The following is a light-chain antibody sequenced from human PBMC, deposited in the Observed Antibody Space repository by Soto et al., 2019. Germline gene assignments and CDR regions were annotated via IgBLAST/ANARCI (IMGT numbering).Light chain of an antibody. V-gene: IGKV4-1*01. Sequence: DIVMTQSPDSLAVSLGERATINCKSSQRVFHGPHNKDFLGWYQQKPGQPPKLLIYWASTRESGVPDRFSGSGSGTDFTPTITTLLADDVAEYYCQDYYSSRVTFGGGTKVEIK. J-gene: IGKJ4*01. CDR3: QDYYSSRVT. CDR1: QRVFHGPHNKDF. CDR2: WAS.